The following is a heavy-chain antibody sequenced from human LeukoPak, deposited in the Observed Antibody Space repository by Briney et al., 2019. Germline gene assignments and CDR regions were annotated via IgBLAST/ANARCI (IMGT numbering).Heavy chain of an antibody. Sequence: GGSLRLSCAASGFTFSSYWMSWVRQAPGKGLEWGANIKQDGSEKYYVDSVEGRFTISRDNAKNSLYLQMNSLRAEDTAVYYCARVGDYDFWSGYRYYFDYWGQGTLVTVSS. D-gene: IGHD3-3*01. V-gene: IGHV3-7*01. CDR3: ARVGDYDFWSGYRYYFDY. J-gene: IGHJ4*02. CDR1: GFTFSSYW. CDR2: IKQDGSEK.